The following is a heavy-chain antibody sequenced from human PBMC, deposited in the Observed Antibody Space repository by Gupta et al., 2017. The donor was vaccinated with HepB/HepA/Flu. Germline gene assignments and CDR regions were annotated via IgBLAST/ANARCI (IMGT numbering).Heavy chain of an antibody. CDR3: ARVKTVDSLPGY. Sequence: VQLLASGGGVVKPGRPLRIACSPSGFRFNFYGLHWVRQVPGKGLEWVAYRASDGYSQYYTDSVKGRFTISRDNSERTLSLQMNSLRPEDTALYYCARVKTVDSLPGYWGQGTLVTVPS. J-gene: IGHJ4*02. D-gene: IGHD3-9*01. V-gene: IGHV3-30-3*01. CDR1: GFRFNFYG. CDR2: RASDGYSQ.